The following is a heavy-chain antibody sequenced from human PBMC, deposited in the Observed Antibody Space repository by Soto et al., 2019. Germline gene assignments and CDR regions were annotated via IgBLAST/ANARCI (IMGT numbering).Heavy chain of an antibody. J-gene: IGHJ4*02. Sequence: ASVKVSCKASGYTFTGQFLHWVRQAPGQGLEWMGIINPSGGTSHYAHNFQGRVTMTTDPSTSTVYMELSRLRSDDTAVYYCARGLRYFDLTLHYFDLWGQGTLVTVS. CDR1: GYTFTGQF. CDR3: ARGLRYFDLTLHYFDL. CDR2: INPSGGTS. V-gene: IGHV1-46*03. D-gene: IGHD3-9*01.